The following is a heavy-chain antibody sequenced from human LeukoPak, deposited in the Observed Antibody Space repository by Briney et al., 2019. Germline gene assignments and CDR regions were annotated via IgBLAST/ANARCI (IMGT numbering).Heavy chain of an antibody. Sequence: SETLSLTCAVYGGSFSGYYWSWIRQPPGKGLERIGEINHSGSTNYNPSLQSRVTISVDTSKNQFSLKLSSVTAADTAVYYCARRATVTTHWGQGTLVTVSS. CDR3: ARRATVTTH. J-gene: IGHJ4*02. CDR1: GGSFSGYY. D-gene: IGHD4-17*01. CDR2: INHSGST. V-gene: IGHV4-34*01.